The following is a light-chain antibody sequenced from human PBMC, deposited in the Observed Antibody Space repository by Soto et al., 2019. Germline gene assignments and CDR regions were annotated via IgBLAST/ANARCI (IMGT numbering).Light chain of an antibody. J-gene: IGKJ5*01. CDR3: QQYNDWFSIT. V-gene: IGKV3-15*01. CDR1: QSVSSK. CDR2: DTS. Sequence: EIVMTQSPATLSVSPGERAALSRRASQSVSSKLAWYRQRPGQAPRLVIYDTSTRATGVPARFSGSGSGTEFTLTISSLQSEDFGVYYCQQYNDWFSITVGQGTRLEIK.